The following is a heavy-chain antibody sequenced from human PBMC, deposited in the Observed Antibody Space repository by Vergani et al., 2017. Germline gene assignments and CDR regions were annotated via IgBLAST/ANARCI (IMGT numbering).Heavy chain of an antibody. CDR3: AHRRRYCSSTSCPTDYYYGMDV. CDR1: GFSLSTSGVG. V-gene: IGHV2-5*01. J-gene: IGHJ6*02. D-gene: IGHD2-2*01. Sequence: QITLKESGPTPVKPTQTLTLTCTFSGFSLSTSGVGVGWIRQPPGKALEWLALIYWNDDKRYSPSLKSRLTITKDTSKNQVVLTMTNMDPVDTATYYCAHRRRYCSSTSCPTDYYYGMDVWGQGTTVTVSS. CDR2: IYWNDDK.